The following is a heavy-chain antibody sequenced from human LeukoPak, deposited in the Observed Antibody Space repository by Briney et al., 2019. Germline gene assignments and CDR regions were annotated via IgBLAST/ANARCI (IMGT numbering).Heavy chain of an antibody. CDR1: GYSIRSAYY. CDR3: ATTTVVTRDFDY. CDR2: IYHIGTT. D-gene: IGHD4-23*01. V-gene: IGHV4-38-2*01. Sequence: SETLSLTCAVSGYSIRSAYYWGWIRQPPGKGLEWLGSIYHIGTTYYNPSLKSRVTISLNTSKSQFSLKLTSVTAADTAVYYCATTTVVTRDFDYWGRGTLVTVSS. J-gene: IGHJ4*02.